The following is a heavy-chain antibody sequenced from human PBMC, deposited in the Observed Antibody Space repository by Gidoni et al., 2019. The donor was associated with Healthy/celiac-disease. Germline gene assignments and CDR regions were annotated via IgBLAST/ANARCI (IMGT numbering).Heavy chain of an antibody. J-gene: IGHJ4*02. V-gene: IGHV3-23*01. CDR1: GFTFSSYA. CDR2: ISGSGGST. Sequence: EVQLLESGGGLVQRGGALRLACAASGFTFSSYAMSWVRQAPGNGLGWVSAISGSGGSTYYADSVKGRFTISRDNSKNPLYLQMNSLRAEDTAVYYCAKDTYDDYVFHFDYWGQGTLVTVSS. D-gene: IGHD3-16*01. CDR3: AKDTYDDYVFHFDY.